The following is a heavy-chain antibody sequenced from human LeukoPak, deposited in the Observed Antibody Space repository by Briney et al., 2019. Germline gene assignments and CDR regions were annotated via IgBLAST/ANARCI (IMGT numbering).Heavy chain of an antibody. Sequence: SETLSLTCTVSGVSISSSTYYWGWIRQPPGKGLEWIGSIYYTGSTYHNPSLKSRVTISVDTSKNQVSLKLSSVTAADTAVYYCAADYSGNYHVEFDYWGQGTLVTVSS. J-gene: IGHJ4*02. D-gene: IGHD1-26*01. CDR1: GVSISSSTYY. V-gene: IGHV4-39*07. CDR3: AADYSGNYHVEFDY. CDR2: IYYTGST.